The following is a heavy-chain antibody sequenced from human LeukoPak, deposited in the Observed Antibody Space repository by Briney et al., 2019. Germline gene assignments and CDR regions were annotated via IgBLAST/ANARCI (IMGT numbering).Heavy chain of an antibody. V-gene: IGHV1-18*01. D-gene: IGHD6-19*01. CDR3: ARDHSAKIAVAGIVWYFDL. J-gene: IGHJ2*01. CDR2: ISAYNGNT. Sequence: GASVKVSCKASGYTFTSYGISWVRQAPGQGLEWMGWISAYNGNTNYAQKLQGRVTMTTDTSTSTAYMELRSLRSDDTAVYYCARDHSAKIAVAGIVWYFDLWGRGTLVTVSS. CDR1: GYTFTSYG.